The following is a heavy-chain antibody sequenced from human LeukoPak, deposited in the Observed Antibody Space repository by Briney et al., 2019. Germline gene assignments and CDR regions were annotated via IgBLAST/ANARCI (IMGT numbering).Heavy chain of an antibody. CDR2: ISSSGSPI. V-gene: IGHV3-11*01. CDR1: GFTFSDYY. J-gene: IGHJ6*02. CDR3: ARGGYSYAYFPILDYYYGMDV. D-gene: IGHD5-18*01. Sequence: GGSLRLSCAASGFTFSDYYMSWIRQAPGKGLEWVPYISSSGSPIYYADSVKGRFTISRDNAKNSLYLQMNSLRAEDTAVYYCARGGYSYAYFPILDYYYGMDVWGQGTTVTVSS.